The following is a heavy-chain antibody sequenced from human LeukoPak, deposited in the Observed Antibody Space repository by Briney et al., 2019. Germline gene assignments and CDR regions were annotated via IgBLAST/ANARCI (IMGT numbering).Heavy chain of an antibody. D-gene: IGHD5-18*01. Sequence: PSETLSLTCAVSGYSISSGYYWGWIRLPPGKGLEWIGSIYHSGSTYYNPSFKSRVTISVDTSKNQFSLKLSSVTAADTAVYYCARQGGGRYSYEDYWGQGTLVTVSS. V-gene: IGHV4-38-2*01. CDR1: GYSISSGYY. CDR3: ARQGGGRYSYEDY. CDR2: IYHSGST. J-gene: IGHJ4*02.